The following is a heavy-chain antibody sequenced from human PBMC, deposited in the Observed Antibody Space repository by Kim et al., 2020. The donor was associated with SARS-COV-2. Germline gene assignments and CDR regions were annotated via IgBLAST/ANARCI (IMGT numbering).Heavy chain of an antibody. V-gene: IGHV3-11*04. Sequence: ADSVKGRFTIPRDNAKNSLYLQMNSLRAEDTAVYYCARGGPYCGGDCYDYWGQGTLVTVSS. D-gene: IGHD2-21*01. CDR3: ARGGPYCGGDCYDY. J-gene: IGHJ4*02.